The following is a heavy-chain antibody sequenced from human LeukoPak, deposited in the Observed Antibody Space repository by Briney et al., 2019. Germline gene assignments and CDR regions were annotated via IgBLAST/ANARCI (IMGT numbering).Heavy chain of an antibody. V-gene: IGHV3-48*03. D-gene: IGHD3-10*02. Sequence: GGSLRLSCAASGFTFSSYAMSWVRQAPGKGLEWVSYISSSGSTIYYADSVRGRFTISRDNAKSSLYLQMNSLRAEDTAVYYCAELGITMIGGVWGKGTTVTISS. CDR1: GFTFSSYA. CDR3: AELGITMIGGV. J-gene: IGHJ6*04. CDR2: ISSSGSTI.